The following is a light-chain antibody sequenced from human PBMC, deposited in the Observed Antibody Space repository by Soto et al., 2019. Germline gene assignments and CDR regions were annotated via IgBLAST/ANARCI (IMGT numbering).Light chain of an antibody. Sequence: EIVLTQSPATLSVSPGDRVTLSCRASESFFGFLAWYQQKPGQSPRLLIYGGSTRATGIPARFSGSGSATDFTLTISSLQSEDFAFYFCQSYNDWPFASGLGTKLEI. CDR2: GGS. CDR1: ESFFGF. J-gene: IGKJ2*01. CDR3: QSYNDWPFA. V-gene: IGKV3-15*01.